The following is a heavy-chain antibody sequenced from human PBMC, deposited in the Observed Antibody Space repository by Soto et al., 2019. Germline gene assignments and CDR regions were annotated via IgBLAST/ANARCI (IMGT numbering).Heavy chain of an antibody. V-gene: IGHV3-30*18. CDR1: GFTFSSYG. Sequence: GGSLRLSCAASGFTFSSYGTHWVRQAPGKGLEWVAVISYDGSNKYYADSVKGRFTISRDNSKNTLYLQMNSLRAEDTAVYYCAKVRSEGSGYENYYYYGMDVWGQGTTVTVSS. D-gene: IGHD3-10*01. CDR3: AKVRSEGSGYENYYYYGMDV. CDR2: ISYDGSNK. J-gene: IGHJ6*02.